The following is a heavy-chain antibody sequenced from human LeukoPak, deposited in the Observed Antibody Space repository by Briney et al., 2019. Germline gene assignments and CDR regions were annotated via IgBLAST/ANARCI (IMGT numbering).Heavy chain of an antibody. J-gene: IGHJ4*02. CDR3: VRGGRGGIVVVPAAMGYYFDY. V-gene: IGHV4-34*01. CDR2: INHSGST. Sequence: SETLSLTCAVYGGSFSGYYWSWIRQPPGKGLEWIGEINHSGSTNYNPSLKSRVTISVDTSKNQFSLKLSSVTAADTAVYYCVRGGRGGIVVVPAAMGYYFDYWGQGTLVTVSS. CDR1: GGSFSGYY. D-gene: IGHD2-2*01.